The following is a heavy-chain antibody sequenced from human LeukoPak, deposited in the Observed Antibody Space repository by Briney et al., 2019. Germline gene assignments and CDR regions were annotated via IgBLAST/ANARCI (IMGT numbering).Heavy chain of an antibody. D-gene: IGHD2-15*01. J-gene: IGHJ4*02. CDR3: ARHLATSGSYPLDY. CDR2: ISGIGNAI. Sequence: GGSLRLSCAASGFTFTDYAMSWVRQAPGTGLEGFSAISGIGNAIFYASSVKGRFTISRDSSKNTLSMQMSSLRAEDTAVYYCARHLATSGSYPLDYWGQGTLVTVSS. V-gene: IGHV3-23*01. CDR1: GFTFTDYA.